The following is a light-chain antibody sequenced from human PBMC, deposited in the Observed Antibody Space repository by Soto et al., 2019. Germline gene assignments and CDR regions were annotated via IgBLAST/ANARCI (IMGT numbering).Light chain of an antibody. Sequence: EIVLTQSPGTLSLSPGESATLSCRASQSVSSNFLAWYQQKPGQAPRLLIYGTSSRATGIPDRFSGSGSGTDFTLTISRLEPEDFAVYYCQHYHNSSYAFGQGTKLEIK. V-gene: IGKV3-20*01. J-gene: IGKJ2*01. CDR3: QHYHNSSYA. CDR2: GTS. CDR1: QSVSSNF.